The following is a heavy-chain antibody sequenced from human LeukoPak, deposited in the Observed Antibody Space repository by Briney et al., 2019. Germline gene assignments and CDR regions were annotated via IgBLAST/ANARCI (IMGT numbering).Heavy chain of an antibody. CDR2: IRYDGNNK. CDR1: GFTFSDYS. D-gene: IGHD2-15*01. Sequence: RGSLRLSCAASGFTFSDYSMHWVRQAPGKGLNWVAFIRYDGNNKYYADSVKGRFTISRDNSKNALYLQMNSLRAEDTAVYYCAKVRYCSGVNCYPDDNWGQGTLVTVSS. V-gene: IGHV3-30*02. CDR3: AKVRYCSGVNCYPDDN. J-gene: IGHJ4*02.